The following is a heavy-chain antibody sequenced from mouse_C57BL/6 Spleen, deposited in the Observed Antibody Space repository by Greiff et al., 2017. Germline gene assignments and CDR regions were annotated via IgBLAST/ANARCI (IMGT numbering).Heavy chain of an antibody. CDR1: GFTFSSYG. J-gene: IGHJ2*01. V-gene: IGHV5-6*01. CDR3: ARQNYFDY. CDR2: ISSGGGYT. Sequence: DVQLVESGGDLVKPGGSLKLSCAASGFTFSSYGMSWVRQTPDKRLEWVATISSGGGYTYYPDSVKGRFTISRDNAKNTLYLEMSSLKAEDNAMYYCARQNYFDYWGQGTTLTVSS.